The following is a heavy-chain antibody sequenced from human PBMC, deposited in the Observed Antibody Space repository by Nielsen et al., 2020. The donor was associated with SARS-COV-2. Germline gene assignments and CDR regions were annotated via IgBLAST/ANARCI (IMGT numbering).Heavy chain of an antibody. CDR3: AKGVYGDTYYFDY. D-gene: IGHD4-17*01. CDR1: GFTFSSYA. Sequence: GESLKISCAASGFTFSSYAMSWVRQAPGKGLEWVSAISGSGGSTYYADSVKGRFTISRDNSKNTLYLQMNSLRAEDTAVYYCAKGVYGDTYYFDYWAREPWSPSPQ. J-gene: IGHJ4*02. V-gene: IGHV3-23*01. CDR2: ISGSGGST.